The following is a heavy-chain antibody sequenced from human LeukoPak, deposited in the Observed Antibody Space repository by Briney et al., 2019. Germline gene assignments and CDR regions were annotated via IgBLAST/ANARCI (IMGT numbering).Heavy chain of an antibody. CDR2: ISGSAGKT. CDR3: AKPRLGDGYAVADY. CDR1: GFTFSTYA. Sequence: GGSLRLSCAASGFTFSTYAMTWVRQAPGKGLEWVSSISGSAGKTYYSDSVKGRFTISRDTSKNTLYLQMNSLRAEDTAVYYCAKPRLGDGYAVADYWGQGTWSPSPQ. J-gene: IGHJ4*02. V-gene: IGHV3-23*01. D-gene: IGHD5-24*01.